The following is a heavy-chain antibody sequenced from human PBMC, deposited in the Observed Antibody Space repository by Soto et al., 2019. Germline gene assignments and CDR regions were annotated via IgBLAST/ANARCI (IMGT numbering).Heavy chain of an antibody. J-gene: IGHJ4*02. D-gene: IGHD1-26*01. CDR1: EFTFSTYA. V-gene: IGHV3-23*01. CDR3: ARDPGGSFDS. CDR2: ISADGHS. Sequence: EVQLLVSGGGLVQPGGSLRLSCAASEFTFSTYAMSWVRQAPGKGLEWVSTISADGHSHYADSVKGRCTISRDNPKNTLYLQMNSLRGEDTAVYYCARDPGGSFDSWGRGTPVTVA.